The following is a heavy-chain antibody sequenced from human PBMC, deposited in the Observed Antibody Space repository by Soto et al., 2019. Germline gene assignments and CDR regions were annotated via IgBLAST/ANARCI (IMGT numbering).Heavy chain of an antibody. Sequence: SETLSLTCTVSGGSISSYYWSWIRQPPGKGLEWIGYIYYSGSTNYNPSLKSRVTISVDTSKNQFSLKLSSVTAADTAVYYCARGADCSSTSCYMTVRDEYYYYMDVWGKGTTVTVSS. V-gene: IGHV4-59*08. CDR1: GGSISSYY. CDR3: ARGADCSSTSCYMTVRDEYYYYMDV. D-gene: IGHD2-2*02. CDR2: IYYSGST. J-gene: IGHJ6*03.